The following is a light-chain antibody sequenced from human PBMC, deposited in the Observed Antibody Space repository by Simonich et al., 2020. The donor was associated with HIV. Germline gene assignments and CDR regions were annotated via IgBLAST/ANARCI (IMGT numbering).Light chain of an antibody. Sequence: DIQMTQSPSSLSASVGDRVTITCRASQSITSYLNWYQPKPGKAPKLLICAASSLQSGVTSRFSGSRSGTDFTLTISSLQPEDFATYYCQQSYSTLYTFGQGTKLEIK. CDR1: QSITSY. V-gene: IGKV1-39*01. CDR2: AAS. CDR3: QQSYSTLYT. J-gene: IGKJ2*01.